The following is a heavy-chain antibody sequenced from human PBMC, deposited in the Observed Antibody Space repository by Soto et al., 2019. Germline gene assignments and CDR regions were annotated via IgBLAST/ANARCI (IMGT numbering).Heavy chain of an antibody. D-gene: IGHD1-1*01. J-gene: IGHJ5*02. CDR1: GGSISSGGYS. V-gene: IGHV4-30-2*01. Sequence: QLQLQESGSGLVRPSQTLSLTCAVSGGSISSGGYSCNWIRQPPGKGLEWIGYIYHSGSTLYNPFLTGRVTISVDKSKNQFSLKLSSVTAADTAVYYCARDQLEGNWFDPWGQGTLVTVSS. CDR2: IYHSGST. CDR3: ARDQLEGNWFDP.